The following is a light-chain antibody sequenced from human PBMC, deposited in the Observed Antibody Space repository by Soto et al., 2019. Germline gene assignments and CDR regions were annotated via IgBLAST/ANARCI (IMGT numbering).Light chain of an antibody. CDR1: SSNIGSNT. Sequence: QSVMTQPPSASGTPGQRVSISCSGSSSNIGSNTVNWYQQFPGTAPRLLIYSNDQRPSGVPDRVSGSMSGTSASLAISGLQSEDEAEYYCAAWDDSLNAWVFGGGTKVTVL. CDR3: AAWDDSLNAWV. CDR2: SND. J-gene: IGLJ3*02. V-gene: IGLV1-44*01.